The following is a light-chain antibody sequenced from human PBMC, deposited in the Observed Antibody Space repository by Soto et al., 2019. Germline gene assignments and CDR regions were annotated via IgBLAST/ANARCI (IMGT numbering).Light chain of an antibody. CDR1: QSVSSY. J-gene: IGKJ4*01. Sequence: EIVLTQSPATLSLSPGERATLSCRASQSVSSYLAWYQQKPGQAPRLLIYDASNRATGIPARSSGSGSGTDFTLTISSLEPEDFAVYYCQQRSNWPPLTFGGGTKVEMK. CDR2: DAS. CDR3: QQRSNWPPLT. V-gene: IGKV3-11*01.